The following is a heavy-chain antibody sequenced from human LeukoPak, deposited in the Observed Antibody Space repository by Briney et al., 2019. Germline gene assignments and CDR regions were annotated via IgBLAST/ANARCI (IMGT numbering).Heavy chain of an antibody. J-gene: IGHJ4*02. CDR3: ARGGVAASHYYFDY. CDR2: IYTSGST. Sequence: SLTLSLTCTVSGGSISSGSYYWSWIRQPAGKGLEWIGRIYTSGSTNYNPSLKSRVTISVDTSKSQFSLKLSSVTAADTAVYYCARGGVAASHYYFDYWGQGTLVTVSS. D-gene: IGHD2-15*01. CDR1: GGSISSGSYY. V-gene: IGHV4-61*02.